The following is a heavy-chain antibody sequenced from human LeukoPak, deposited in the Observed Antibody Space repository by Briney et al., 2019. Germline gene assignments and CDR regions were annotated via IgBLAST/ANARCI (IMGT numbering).Heavy chain of an antibody. D-gene: IGHD6-13*01. Sequence: GGSLRLSCAASGFTVSSNYMSWVRQAPGKGLEWVSVIYSGGSTYYADSVKGRFTISRDNSKNTLYLQMNSLRAEDTAVYYCVAAAAPDLYYYYGMDVWGQGTTVTVSS. CDR3: VAAAAPDLYYYYGMDV. J-gene: IGHJ6*02. CDR2: IYSGGST. CDR1: GFTVSSNY. V-gene: IGHV3-53*01.